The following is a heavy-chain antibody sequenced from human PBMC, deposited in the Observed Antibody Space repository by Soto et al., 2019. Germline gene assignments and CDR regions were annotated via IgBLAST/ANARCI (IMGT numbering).Heavy chain of an antibody. CDR1: GSTFTSYD. CDR2: MNPNSGNT. Sequence: ASVKVSCKASGSTFTSYDINWVRQATGQGLEWMGWMNPNSGNTGYAQKFQGRVTMTRNTSISTAYMELSSLRSEDTAVYYCARRYSSSSRELGMDVWGQGTTVTVSS. D-gene: IGHD6-6*01. V-gene: IGHV1-8*01. J-gene: IGHJ6*02. CDR3: ARRYSSSSRELGMDV.